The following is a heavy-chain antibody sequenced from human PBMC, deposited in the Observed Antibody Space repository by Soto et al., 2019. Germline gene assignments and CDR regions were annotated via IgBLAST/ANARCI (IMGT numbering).Heavy chain of an antibody. J-gene: IGHJ3*01. CDR1: GNAFIPYY. CDR2: IITNGGFT. D-gene: IGHD2-21*01. V-gene: IGHV1-46*01. CDR3: AGDMVIKFDYTLDV. Sequence: QVQLVQSGAEVKKPGASVRVSCKASGNAFIPYYVHWVRQAPGHGPEWLGKIITNGGFTGYAQSFQDRISMSADTSTGTVFMELRSLRSEDTAVDFCAGDMVIKFDYTLDVWGPGTMVTVSS.